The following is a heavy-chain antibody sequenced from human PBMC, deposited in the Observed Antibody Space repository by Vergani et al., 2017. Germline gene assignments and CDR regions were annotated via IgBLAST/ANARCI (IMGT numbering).Heavy chain of an antibody. CDR1: GFTFNSYA. Sequence: EVQLLESGGDLVQPGGSLRLSCAASGFTFNSYAMTWVRQAPGKGREWVSGINNNGGSTYYADTVKGRFTISRDNSKNTLYLQMTDLRAEDTATYYCAKVCGSTSCPYGGGAFDVWGHGTMVTVSS. J-gene: IGHJ3*01. D-gene: IGHD2-2*01. CDR2: INNNGGST. V-gene: IGHV3-23*01. CDR3: AKVCGSTSCPYGGGAFDV.